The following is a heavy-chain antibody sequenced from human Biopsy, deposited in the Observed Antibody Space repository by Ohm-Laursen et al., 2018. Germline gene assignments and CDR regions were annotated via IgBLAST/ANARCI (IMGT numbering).Heavy chain of an antibody. Sequence: SDTLSLTCTVSDCSINSYYWNWIRQPPGKRLEWIGNIYYSGSTNFNPSLKSRVTISVDTSKNQFSLKLSSVTAADTAVYFGGRGSSYGYDFDYWGQGTLVAVSS. J-gene: IGHJ4*02. CDR3: GRGSSYGYDFDY. CDR1: DCSINSYY. V-gene: IGHV4-59*07. D-gene: IGHD5-18*01. CDR2: IYYSGST.